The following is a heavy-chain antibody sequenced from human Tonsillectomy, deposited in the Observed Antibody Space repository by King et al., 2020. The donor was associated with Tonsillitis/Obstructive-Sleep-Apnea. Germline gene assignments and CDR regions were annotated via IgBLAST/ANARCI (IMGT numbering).Heavy chain of an antibody. J-gene: IGHJ4*02. V-gene: IGHV4-34*12. CDR3: ARRLWDVNGWIFDY. CDR1: GGSFRDYY. Sequence: VQLQQWGAGLLKPSETLSLTCAVYGGSFRDYYWSWVRLPPGKGLEWIGEIIHSGNTNYNPSLKSRVTISVDTSKNQFSLRLNSVTAADTAVYYCARRLWDVNGWIFDYWGQGILVTVSA. CDR2: IIHSGNT. D-gene: IGHD6-19*01.